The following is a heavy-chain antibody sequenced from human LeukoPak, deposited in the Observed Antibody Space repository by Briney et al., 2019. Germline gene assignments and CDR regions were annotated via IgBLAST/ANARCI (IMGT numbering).Heavy chain of an antibody. CDR2: IDHSGRT. CDR3: ARKSIVTAGRKPYDV. J-gene: IGHJ4*02. CDR1: GGSFSGYY. Sequence: SETLPLTCAVYGGSFSGYYWSWIRQPPGKGLEWIGEIDHSGRTNSNASLKSRVTISVDMSKNQFSLRLSSVTAADTAVYYCARKSIVTAGRKPYDVWDQGTLVTVSP. D-gene: IGHD6-13*01. V-gene: IGHV4-34*01.